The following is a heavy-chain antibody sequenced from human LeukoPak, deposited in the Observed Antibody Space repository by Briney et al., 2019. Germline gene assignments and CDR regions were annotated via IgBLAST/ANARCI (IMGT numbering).Heavy chain of an antibody. V-gene: IGHV4-4*02. Sequence: SETLSLTCAVSGGSISSNNWWNWVRPPPGKGLEWIGSIYYSGSTYYNPSLKSRVTISVDTSKNQFSLKLSSVTAADTAVYYCARSGDILTGYFGLDYWGQGTLVTVSS. CDR1: GGSISSNNW. D-gene: IGHD3-9*01. CDR2: IYYSGST. J-gene: IGHJ4*02. CDR3: ARSGDILTGYFGLDY.